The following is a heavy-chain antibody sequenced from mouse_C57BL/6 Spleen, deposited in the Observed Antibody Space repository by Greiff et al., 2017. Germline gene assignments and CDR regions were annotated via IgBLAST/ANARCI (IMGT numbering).Heavy chain of an antibody. D-gene: IGHD1-1*01. CDR2: IDPETGGT. Sequence: QVQLQQSGAELVRPGASVTLSCKASGYTFTDYEMHWVKQTPVHGLEWIGAIDPETGGTAYNQKFKGKAILTADKSSSTAYMELRSLTSEDSAVYYCTRRGLNYYGSSRLYFDYWGQGTTLTVSS. CDR3: TRRGLNYYGSSRLYFDY. J-gene: IGHJ2*01. V-gene: IGHV1-15*01. CDR1: GYTFTDYE.